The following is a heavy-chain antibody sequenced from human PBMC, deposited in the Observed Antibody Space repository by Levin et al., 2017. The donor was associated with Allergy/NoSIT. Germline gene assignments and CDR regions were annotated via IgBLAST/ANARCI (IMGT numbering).Heavy chain of an antibody. V-gene: IGHV3-23*01. J-gene: IGHJ4*02. CDR3: AKAEYSSSSGFDY. D-gene: IGHD6-6*01. Sequence: GESLKISCAASGFTFSSYAMSWVRRAPGKGLEWVSAISGSGGSTYYADSVKGRFTISRDNSKNTLYLQMNSLRAEDTAVYYCAKAEYSSSSGFDYWGQGTLVTVSS. CDR1: GFTFSSYA. CDR2: ISGSGGST.